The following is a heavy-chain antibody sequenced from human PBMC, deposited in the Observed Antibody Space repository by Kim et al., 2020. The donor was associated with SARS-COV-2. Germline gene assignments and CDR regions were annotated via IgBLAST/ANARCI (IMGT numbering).Heavy chain of an antibody. CDR1: GGSISSYY. J-gene: IGHJ3*02. CDR3: ASIAVAGRYYFDI. V-gene: IGHV4-59*13. Sequence: SETLSLTCTVSGGSISSYYWSWIRQPPGKGLEWIGYIYYSGSTNYNPSLKSRVTISVDTSKNQFSLKLSSVTAADTAVYYCASIAVAGRYYFDIWGQGTMVTVSS. D-gene: IGHD6-19*01. CDR2: IYYSGST.